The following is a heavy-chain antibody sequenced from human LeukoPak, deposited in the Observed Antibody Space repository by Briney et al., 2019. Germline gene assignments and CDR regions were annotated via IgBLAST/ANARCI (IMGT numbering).Heavy chain of an antibody. D-gene: IGHD6-13*01. V-gene: IGHV3-66*01. CDR2: IYSGGST. J-gene: IGHJ4*02. CDR3: ARGCSSSWPFDY. CDR1: GFTVSSNY. Sequence: GGSLRLSCAASGFTVSSNYMSWVRQAPGKGLEWVSVIYSGGSTYYADSVKGRFTISRDNSKNTLYLQMNSLRAEDTAVYYCARGCSSSWPFDYWGQGTLVTVSS.